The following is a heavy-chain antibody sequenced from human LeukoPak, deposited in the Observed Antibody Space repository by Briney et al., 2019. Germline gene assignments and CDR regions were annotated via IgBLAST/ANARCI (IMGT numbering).Heavy chain of an antibody. V-gene: IGHV1-2*04. D-gene: IGHD2-15*01. CDR2: INPNSGGT. CDR1: GYTFTGYY. Sequence: ASVKVSCKASGYTFTGYYMHWVRQAPGQGLEWMGWINPNSGGTNYAQKFQGWVTMTRDTSTSTVYMELSSLRSEDTAVYYCARGVYCSGGSCYPYFDSWGQGTLVTVSS. CDR3: ARGVYCSGGSCYPYFDS. J-gene: IGHJ4*02.